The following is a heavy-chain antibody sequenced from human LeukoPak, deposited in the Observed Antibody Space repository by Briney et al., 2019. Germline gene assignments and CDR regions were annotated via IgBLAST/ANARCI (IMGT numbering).Heavy chain of an antibody. D-gene: IGHD1-26*01. CDR3: VRGEVGDFDS. CDR1: GYSISRGYY. J-gene: IGHJ4*02. CDR2: VHESGSS. V-gene: IGHV4-38-2*01. Sequence: SETLSLTCAVSGYSISRGYYWGWVRQPPGKRPQWIGSVHESGSSYYNPSLKSRVTISLDTSQNQFSLTLTSVTAADPATYYRVRGEVGDFDSWGQGSLVTVSS.